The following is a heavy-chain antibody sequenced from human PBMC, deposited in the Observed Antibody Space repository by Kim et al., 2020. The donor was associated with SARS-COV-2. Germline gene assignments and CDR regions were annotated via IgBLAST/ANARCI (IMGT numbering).Heavy chain of an antibody. Sequence: ADSLKGRFTIYRDNAKNSLYLQMNSLRAEDTALYYCGNSDRSSSWYYFDYWGQGTLVTVSS. D-gene: IGHD6-13*01. J-gene: IGHJ4*02. V-gene: IGHV3-9*01. CDR3: GNSDRSSSWYYFDY.